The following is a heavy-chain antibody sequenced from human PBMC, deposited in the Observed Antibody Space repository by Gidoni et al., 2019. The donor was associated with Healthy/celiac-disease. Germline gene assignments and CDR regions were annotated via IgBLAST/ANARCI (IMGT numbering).Heavy chain of an antibody. Sequence: EVQLVESGGGLVKPGGSLRPSCAASGFTFSSYSMNWVRQAPGKGLEWVSSISSSSSYIYYADSVKGRFTISRDNAKNSLYLQMNSLRAEDTAVYYCARVLLTTVTPAYYGMDVWGQGTTVTVSS. CDR3: ARVLLTTVTPAYYGMDV. CDR2: ISSSSSYI. V-gene: IGHV3-21*01. D-gene: IGHD4-4*01. CDR1: GFTFSSYS. J-gene: IGHJ6*02.